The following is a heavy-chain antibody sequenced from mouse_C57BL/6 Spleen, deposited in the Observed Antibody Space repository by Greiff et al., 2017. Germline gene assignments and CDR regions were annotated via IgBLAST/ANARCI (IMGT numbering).Heavy chain of an antibody. D-gene: IGHD2-13*01. CDR3: ARHHGDYEDAMDY. V-gene: IGHV2-6-1*01. J-gene: IGHJ4*01. CDR2: IWSDGST. Sequence: VQLQESGPGLVAPSQSLSITCTVSGFSLTSYGVHWVRQPPGKGLEWLVVIWSDGSTTYNSALKSRLSSSKDNSKSQVFLKMNSLQTDDTAMYYCARHHGDYEDAMDYWGQGTSVTVSS. CDR1: GFSLTSYG.